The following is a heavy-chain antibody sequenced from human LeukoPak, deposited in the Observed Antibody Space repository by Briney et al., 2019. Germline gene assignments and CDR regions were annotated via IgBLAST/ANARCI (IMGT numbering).Heavy chain of an antibody. D-gene: IGHD3-10*01. CDR2: ISYDGSNK. Sequence: GGSLRLSCAASGFTFSSYGMSWVRQAPGKGLEWVAVISYDGSNKYYADSVKGRFTISRDNSKNTLYLQMNSLRAEDTAVYYCARVSKAYYGSGSSFDYWGQGTLVTVSS. J-gene: IGHJ4*02. CDR3: ARVSKAYYGSGSSFDY. CDR1: GFTFSSYG. V-gene: IGHV3-30*03.